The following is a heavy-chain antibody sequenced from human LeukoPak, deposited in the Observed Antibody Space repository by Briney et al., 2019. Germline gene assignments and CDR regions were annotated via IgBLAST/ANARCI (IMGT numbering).Heavy chain of an antibody. J-gene: IGHJ6*02. CDR1: GFTFRNYW. D-gene: IGHD2-21*02. Sequence: GGSLRLSCAASGFTFRNYWMHWVRQAPGKGLEWVSAISGSGGSTYYADSVKGRFTISRDNSKNTLYLQMNSLRAEDTAVYYCAKVPYCGGDCYPLYYGMDVWGQGTTVTVSS. V-gene: IGHV3-23*01. CDR3: AKVPYCGGDCYPLYYGMDV. CDR2: ISGSGGST.